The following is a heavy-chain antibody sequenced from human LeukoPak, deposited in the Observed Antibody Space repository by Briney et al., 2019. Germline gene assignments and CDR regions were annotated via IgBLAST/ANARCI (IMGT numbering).Heavy chain of an antibody. CDR2: INHSGST. V-gene: IGHV4-34*01. CDR1: GGSFSGYY. CDR3: ARGPPTDYYDSSGFYYVFDY. D-gene: IGHD3-22*01. Sequence: PSETXSLTCAVYGGSFSGYYWSWIRQXPGKGLEWIGEINHSGSTNYNPSLKSRVTISVDTSKNQFSLKLSSVTAADTAVYFCARGPPTDYYDSSGFYYVFDYWGQGTLVTVSS. J-gene: IGHJ4*02.